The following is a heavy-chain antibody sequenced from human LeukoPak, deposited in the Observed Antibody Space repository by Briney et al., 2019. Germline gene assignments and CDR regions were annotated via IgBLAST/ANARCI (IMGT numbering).Heavy chain of an antibody. CDR1: GGSTSSYY. CDR3: ARHNWNYSGFDY. Sequence: KSSETLSLTCTVSGGSTSSYYWSWIRQPPGKGLEWIGYIYTSGSTNYNPSLKSRVTISVDTSKNQFSLKLSSVTAADTAVYYCARHNWNYSGFDYWGQGTLVTVSS. V-gene: IGHV4-4*09. CDR2: IYTSGST. J-gene: IGHJ4*02. D-gene: IGHD1-7*01.